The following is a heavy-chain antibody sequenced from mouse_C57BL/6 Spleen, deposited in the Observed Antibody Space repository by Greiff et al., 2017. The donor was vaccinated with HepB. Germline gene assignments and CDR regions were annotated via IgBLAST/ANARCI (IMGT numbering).Heavy chain of an antibody. V-gene: IGHV1-82*01. Sequence: QVQLQQSGPELVKPGASVKISCKASGYAFSSSWMNWVKQRPGKGLEWIGRIYPGDGDTNYNGKFKGKATLTADKSSSTAYMQLSSLTSEDSAVYFCARMIYYYGSGYFDVWGTGTTVTVSS. CDR3: ARMIYYYGSGYFDV. CDR2: IYPGDGDT. J-gene: IGHJ1*03. D-gene: IGHD1-1*01. CDR1: GYAFSSSW.